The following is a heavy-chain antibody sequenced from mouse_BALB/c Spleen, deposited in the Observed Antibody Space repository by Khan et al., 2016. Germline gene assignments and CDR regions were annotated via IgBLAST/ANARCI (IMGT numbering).Heavy chain of an antibody. V-gene: IGHV14-3*02. CDR3: ARWIYDYGFAY. CDR2: IDPAIDNT. J-gene: IGHJ3*01. Sequence: VQLQQSGAELVKPGASVKLSCTASGFNIKDTYIHWVKQRPEQGLEWIGRIDPAIDNTKYDPKFQGKATIAADTSSNTAYLQLSSLPSDDTAVYYCARWIYDYGFAYWGQGTLVTVSA. D-gene: IGHD2-4*01. CDR1: GFNIKDTY.